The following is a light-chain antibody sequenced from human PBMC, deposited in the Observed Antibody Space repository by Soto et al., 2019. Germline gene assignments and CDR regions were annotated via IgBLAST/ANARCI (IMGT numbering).Light chain of an antibody. CDR1: RSDIGNNY. Sequence: QSALTQPPSVSAAPGQRVTISCSGSRSDIGNNYVSWYQQFPGTVPKLLIDEDNKRPSGIPDRFSGSKSGTSATLDITGLQTGDEADYYCATWDSSLRVWVFGGGTKLTVL. CDR2: EDN. V-gene: IGLV1-51*02. CDR3: ATWDSSLRVWV. J-gene: IGLJ3*02.